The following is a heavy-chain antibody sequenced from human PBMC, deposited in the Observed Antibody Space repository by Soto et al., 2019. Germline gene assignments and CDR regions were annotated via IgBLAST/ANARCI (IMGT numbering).Heavy chain of an antibody. CDR3: AHFAYGPDLDYSKVEFDP. D-gene: IGHD4-4*01. Sequence: SGPTLVNPTQTLTLTCTFSGFSLSTSGVGVGWIRQPPGKALEWLALIYWDDDKRYSPSLKSRLTITKDTSKNQVVLTMTNMEPLDTPTFYFAHFAYGPDLDYSKVEFDPGGKETLFTVPS. CDR1: GFSLSTSGVG. J-gene: IGHJ5*02. V-gene: IGHV2-5*02. CDR2: IYWDDDK.